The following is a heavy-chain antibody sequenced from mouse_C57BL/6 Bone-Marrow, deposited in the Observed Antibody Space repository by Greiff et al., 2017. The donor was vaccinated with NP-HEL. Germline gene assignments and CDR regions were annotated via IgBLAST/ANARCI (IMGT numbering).Heavy chain of an antibody. CDR3: AKGPPLYYYGSSHYAMDY. V-gene: IGHV2-5*01. CDR2: IWRGGST. D-gene: IGHD1-1*01. Sequence: VQLQQSGPGLVQPSQSLSITCTVSGFSLTSYGVHWVRQSPGKGLEWLGVIWRGGSTDYNAAFMSRLSITKDNSKSQVFFKMNSLQADDTAIYYCAKGPPLYYYGSSHYAMDYWGQGTSVTVSS. J-gene: IGHJ4*01. CDR1: GFSLTSYG.